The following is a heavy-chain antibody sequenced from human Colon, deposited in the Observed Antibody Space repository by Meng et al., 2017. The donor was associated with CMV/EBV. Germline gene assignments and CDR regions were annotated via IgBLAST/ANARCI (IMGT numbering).Heavy chain of an antibody. CDR3: ARGRSGSYSSNDY. D-gene: IGHD1-26*01. V-gene: IGHV3-21*01. CDR1: GFTFSSYS. J-gene: IGHJ4*02. CDR2: ISSSSSYI. Sequence: GESLKISCAASGFTFSSYSMNWVRQAPGKGLEWVSSISSSSSYIYYADSVKGRFTISRDNAKNSLYLQMNSLRAEDTAVYYCARGRSGSYSSNDYWGQGTLVTVSS.